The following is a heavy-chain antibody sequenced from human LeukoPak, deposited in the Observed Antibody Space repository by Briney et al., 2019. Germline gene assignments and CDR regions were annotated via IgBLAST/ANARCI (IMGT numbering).Heavy chain of an antibody. Sequence: GGSLRLSCAASGFTVSSNYMSWVRQAPGKGLEWVSLIYSGGSTYYADSVKGRFTISRDNSKNTLYLQMNSLRAEDTAVYYCAKDQGDSSGYFFDYWGQGTLVTVSS. CDR3: AKDQGDSSGYFFDY. V-gene: IGHV3-66*01. J-gene: IGHJ4*02. CDR1: GFTVSSNY. CDR2: IYSGGST. D-gene: IGHD3-22*01.